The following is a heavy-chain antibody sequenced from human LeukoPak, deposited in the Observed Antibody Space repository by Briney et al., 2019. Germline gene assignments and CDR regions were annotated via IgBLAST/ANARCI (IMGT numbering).Heavy chain of an antibody. J-gene: IGHJ4*02. V-gene: IGHV3-33*06. D-gene: IGHD2-2*01. Sequence: GGSLRLSCAASGFTFSSYGMHWVRQAPGKGLEWVAVIWYDGSNKYYTDSVKGRFTISRDNSKNTLYLQMNSLRAEDTALYYCAKDRGAYCSSNSCYLDYWGQGPLVTVSS. CDR1: GFTFSSYG. CDR3: AKDRGAYCSSNSCYLDY. CDR2: IWYDGSNK.